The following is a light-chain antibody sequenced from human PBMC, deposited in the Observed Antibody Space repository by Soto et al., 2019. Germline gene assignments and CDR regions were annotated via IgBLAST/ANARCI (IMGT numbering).Light chain of an antibody. Sequence: QSVLTQPPSASGTPGQRVSISCSGSRSNIGRNTANWYQQLPGTAPKLLIHTDNQRPSGVSDRFSGSKSGTSASLAISELQSEDEADYYCAAWDDSLNGPVFGGGTKVTV. CDR1: RSNIGRNT. V-gene: IGLV1-44*01. CDR2: TDN. CDR3: AAWDDSLNGPV. J-gene: IGLJ3*02.